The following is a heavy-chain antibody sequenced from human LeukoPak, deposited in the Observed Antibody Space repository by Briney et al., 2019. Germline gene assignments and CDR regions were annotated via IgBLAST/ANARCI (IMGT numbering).Heavy chain of an antibody. CDR2: ISYDGSNK. D-gene: IGHD3-10*01. CDR1: GFTFNSYA. V-gene: IGHV3-30*18. J-gene: IGHJ4*02. Sequence: GGSLRLSCAASGFTFNSYAMNWVRQAPGKGLEWVAVISYDGSNKYYGDSVKGRFAISRDNSKNTLYLQMNSPRPEDTAVYYCAKDVSRGSGALGDYWGQGTLVTVSS. CDR3: AKDVSRGSGALGDY.